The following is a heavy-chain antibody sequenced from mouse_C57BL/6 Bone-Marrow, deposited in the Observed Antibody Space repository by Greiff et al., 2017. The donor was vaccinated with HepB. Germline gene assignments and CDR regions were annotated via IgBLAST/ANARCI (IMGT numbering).Heavy chain of an antibody. Sequence: EVQLQQSGGGLVKPGGSLKLSCAASGFTFSDYGMHWVRQAPEKGLEWVAYISSGSSTIYYADTVKGRFTISRDNAKNTLFLQMTSLRSEETAMYYCASLYGNYTEYYFDYWGQGTTLTVSS. V-gene: IGHV5-17*01. CDR1: GFTFSDYG. D-gene: IGHD2-1*01. CDR2: ISSGSSTI. J-gene: IGHJ2*01. CDR3: ASLYGNYTEYYFDY.